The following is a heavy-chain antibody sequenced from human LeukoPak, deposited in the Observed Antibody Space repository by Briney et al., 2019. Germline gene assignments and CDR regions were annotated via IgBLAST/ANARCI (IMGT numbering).Heavy chain of an antibody. CDR3: VRDGDDFHFDY. CDR2: VIRDGSFT. CDR1: GFTFRSYC. D-gene: IGHD7-27*01. J-gene: IGHJ4*02. V-gene: IGHV3-74*01. Sequence: GGSLRLSCAASGFTFRSYCMHWVRQAPGEGLEWVSRVIRDGSFTNYADSVKGRFTISRDNSKNTLYLQMSSLRAEDTAVYFCVRDGDDFHFDYWGQGSLVTVSS.